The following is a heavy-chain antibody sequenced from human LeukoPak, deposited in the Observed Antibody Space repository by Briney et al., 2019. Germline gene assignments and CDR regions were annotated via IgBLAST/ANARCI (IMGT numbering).Heavy chain of an antibody. CDR1: ESTFSSYA. V-gene: IGHV3-23*01. D-gene: IGHD3-9*01. CDR2: ISGSGGST. Sequence: GGSLRLSCAASESTFSSYAMSWVRQAPGKGLEWVSAISGSGGSTYYADSVKGRFTTSRDNSKNTLYLQMNSLRAEDTAVYYCARDQAQKVLRYFDWAPDAFDIWGQGTMVTVSS. J-gene: IGHJ3*02. CDR3: ARDQAQKVLRYFDWAPDAFDI.